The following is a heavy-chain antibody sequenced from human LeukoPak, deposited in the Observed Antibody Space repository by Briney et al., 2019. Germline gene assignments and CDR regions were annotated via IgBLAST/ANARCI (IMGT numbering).Heavy chain of an antibody. CDR3: ARDSLPSNAVSYYYYYMDV. V-gene: IGHV1-2*02. CDR2: INPNSGCT. Sequence: GAAVKVSCKASGYTFTGYYMHWVRQGPGQGLGRMGWINPNSGCTNYAQKFQGSVTMTRKTSISTAYMKLSRLRSDHTAVYYCARDSLPSNAVSYYYYYMDVWGKGTTVTVSS. CDR1: GYTFTGYY. D-gene: IGHD2-8*01. J-gene: IGHJ6*03.